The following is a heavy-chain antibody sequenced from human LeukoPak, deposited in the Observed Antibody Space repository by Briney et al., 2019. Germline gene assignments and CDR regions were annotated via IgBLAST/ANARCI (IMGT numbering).Heavy chain of an antibody. D-gene: IGHD5-12*01. J-gene: IGHJ4*02. CDR2: IGTRGRPL. V-gene: IGHV3-48*03. Sequence: GGSLRLSCAASGFAFGSYGMSWVRQAPGQGLEWIAYIGTRGRPLYFADSVKGRISASRDDGVNSLFLQMEGLTVEDTAIYYCARRALGPIGAFDHWGQGALVTVSS. CDR1: GFAFGSYG. CDR3: ARRALGPIGAFDH.